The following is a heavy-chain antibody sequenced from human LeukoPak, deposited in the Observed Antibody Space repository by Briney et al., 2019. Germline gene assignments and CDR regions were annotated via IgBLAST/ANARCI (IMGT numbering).Heavy chain of an antibody. V-gene: IGHV1-69*05. D-gene: IGHD4/OR15-4a*01. CDR1: GGTFSSYA. J-gene: IGHJ4*02. CDR3: ARGRNDYVDY. CDR2: IIPIFGTA. Sequence: SVKVSCKASGGTFSSYAISWVRQAPRQELEWMGRIIPIFGTANYAQKFQGRVTITTDESTSTAYMELSSLISEDTAVYYCARGRNDYVDYWGQGTLVTVSS.